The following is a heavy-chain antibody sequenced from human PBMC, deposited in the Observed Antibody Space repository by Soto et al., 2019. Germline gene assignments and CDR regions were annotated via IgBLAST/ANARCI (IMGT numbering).Heavy chain of an antibody. V-gene: IGHV4-34*01. CDR3: ARARITIFGVVIVFDY. Sequence: SETLSLTCAVYGGSLSGYYWSWIRQPPGKGLEWIGEINHSGSTNYNPSLKSRVTISVDTSKNQFSLKLSSVTAADTAVYYCARARITIFGVVIVFDYWGQGTLVTVSS. CDR2: INHSGST. CDR1: GGSLSGYY. J-gene: IGHJ4*02. D-gene: IGHD3-3*01.